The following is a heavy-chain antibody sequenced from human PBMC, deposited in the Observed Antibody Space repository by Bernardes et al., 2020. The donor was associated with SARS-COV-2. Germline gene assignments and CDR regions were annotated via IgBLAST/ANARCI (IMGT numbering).Heavy chain of an antibody. V-gene: IGHV1-18*01. CDR3: ARDRGALGYCSSTSCYRYYYYMDV. J-gene: IGHJ6*03. D-gene: IGHD2-2*01. CDR1: GYTFTSYG. CDR2: ISAYNGNT. Sequence: ASVKVSCKASGYTFTSYGISWVRQAPGQGLEWMGWISAYNGNTNYAQKLQGRVTMTTDTSTSTAYMELRSLRSDDTAVYYCARDRGALGYCSSTSCYRYYYYMDVWGKGTTVTVSS.